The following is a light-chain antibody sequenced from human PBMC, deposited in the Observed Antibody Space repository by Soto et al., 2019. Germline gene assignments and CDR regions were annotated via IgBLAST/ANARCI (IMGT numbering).Light chain of an antibody. CDR3: SSYAGSSTYV. V-gene: IGLV2-8*01. Sequence: QSALTQPPSASGSPGQSVTISCTGTSSDVGGHDYVSWYQQHPGKAPKLMTYEVSKRPSGVPDRFSGSKSGNTASLTVSGLQAEDEADYYCSSYAGSSTYVFGTGTKLTVL. CDR1: SSDVGGHDY. J-gene: IGLJ1*01. CDR2: EVS.